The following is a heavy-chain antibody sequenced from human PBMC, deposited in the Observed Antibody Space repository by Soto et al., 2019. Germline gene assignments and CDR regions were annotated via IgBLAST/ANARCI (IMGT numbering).Heavy chain of an antibody. CDR1: GGTFSSYA. CDR3: ARDTEVVTAAISGLGWFDP. Sequence: QVQLVQSGAEVKKPGSSVKVSCKASGGTFSSYAISWVRQAPGQGLEWMGGIIPIFGTANYAQKFQGRVTITADKSTSTAYMEVSSLRSEDTAVYYCARDTEVVTAAISGLGWFDPWGQGTLVTVSS. CDR2: IIPIFGTA. V-gene: IGHV1-69*06. J-gene: IGHJ5*02. D-gene: IGHD2-2*02.